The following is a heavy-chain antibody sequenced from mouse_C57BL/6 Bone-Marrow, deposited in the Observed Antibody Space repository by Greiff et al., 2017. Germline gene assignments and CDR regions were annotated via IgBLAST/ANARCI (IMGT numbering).Heavy chain of an antibody. J-gene: IGHJ4*01. Sequence: QVQLQQSGPELVRPGASVTISCKAPGYTFTSYWMQWVRQRPGQGLEWIGEICPGGGSTYYNAKFKGKATLTVDTSSSTAYMQLSSLTSEDSAVYFCAREENYDYAMDYWGQGTSVTVSS. D-gene: IGHD1-1*01. CDR2: ICPGGGST. CDR1: GYTFTSYW. V-gene: IGHV1-56*01. CDR3: AREENYDYAMDY.